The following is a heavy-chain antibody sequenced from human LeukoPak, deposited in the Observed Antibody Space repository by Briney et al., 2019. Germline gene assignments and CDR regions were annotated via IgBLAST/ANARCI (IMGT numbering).Heavy chain of an antibody. CDR3: AKDIRSRSGYALTPDY. Sequence: HPGGSLRLSCAASGFTFDDYAMPWVRQAPGKGLEWVSGISWNSGSIGYADSVKGRFTISRDNAKNSLYLQMNSLRAEDTALYYCAKDIRSRSGYALTPDYWGQGTLVTVSS. V-gene: IGHV3-9*01. CDR2: ISWNSGSI. CDR1: GFTFDDYA. D-gene: IGHD6-25*01. J-gene: IGHJ4*02.